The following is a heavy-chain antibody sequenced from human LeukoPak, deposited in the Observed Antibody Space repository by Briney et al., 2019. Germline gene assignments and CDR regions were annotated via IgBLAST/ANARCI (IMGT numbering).Heavy chain of an antibody. CDR2: ISSSSSYI. CDR1: GFTFSSYS. V-gene: IGHV3-21*01. D-gene: IGHD3-22*01. J-gene: IGHJ3*01. Sequence: GGSLRLSCAASGFTFSSYSMNWVGQAPGKGLEWVSSISSSSSYIYYADSVKGRFTISRDNAKNSLYLQMNSLRAEDTAVYYCARGFYGTGSSGYYFWGQGTMVTVSS. CDR3: ARGFYGTGSSGYYF.